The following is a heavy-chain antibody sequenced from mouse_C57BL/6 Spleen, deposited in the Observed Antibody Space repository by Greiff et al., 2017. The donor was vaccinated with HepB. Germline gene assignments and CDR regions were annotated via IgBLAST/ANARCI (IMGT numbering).Heavy chain of an antibody. CDR1: GFTFSSYA. V-gene: IGHV5-4*01. CDR3: ARGGSNYGAWFAY. D-gene: IGHD2-5*01. CDR2: ISDGGSYT. J-gene: IGHJ3*01. Sequence: EVHLVESGGGLVKPGGSLKLSCAASGFTFSSYAMSWVRQTPEKRLEWVATISDGGSYTYYPDNVKGRFTISRDNAKNTLYLQMSHLKSEDTAMYYCARGGSNYGAWFAYWGQGTLVTVSA.